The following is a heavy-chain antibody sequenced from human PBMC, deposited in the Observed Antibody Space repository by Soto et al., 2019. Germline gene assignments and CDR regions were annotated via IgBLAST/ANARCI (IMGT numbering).Heavy chain of an antibody. CDR1: GGTSGSYS. V-gene: IGHV1-69*08. CDR2: IVPILRLE. CDR3: GRDLGSGRYNRN. J-gene: IGHJ4*02. D-gene: IGHD6-19*01. Sequence: QVQLVQSGAEVRKPGSSVKVSCQASGGTSGSYSISWIRQAPGQGLEWLGRIVPILRLENYAQKFQGRVTITAGMSTSTAYMELTSLRPEDTALYYCGRDLGSGRYNRNWGQGTLVTVSS.